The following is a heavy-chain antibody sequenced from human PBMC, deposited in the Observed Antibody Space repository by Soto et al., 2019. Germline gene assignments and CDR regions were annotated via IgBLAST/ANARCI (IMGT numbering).Heavy chain of an antibody. CDR3: ARYSSSWPYYYYYYMDV. CDR2: IYYSGST. J-gene: IGHJ6*03. V-gene: IGHV4-59*08. Sequence: PSETLSLTCTVSGGSISSYYWSWIRQPPGKGLEWIGYIYYSGSTNYNPSLKSRVTISVDTSKNQFSLKLSSVTAADTAVYYCARYSSSWPYYYYYYMDVWGKGTTVTVSS. CDR1: GGSISSYY. D-gene: IGHD6-13*01.